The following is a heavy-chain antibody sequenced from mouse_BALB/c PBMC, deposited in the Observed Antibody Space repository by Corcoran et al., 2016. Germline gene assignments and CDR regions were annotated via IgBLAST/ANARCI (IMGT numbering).Heavy chain of an antibody. D-gene: IGHD1-1*01. J-gene: IGHJ2*01. V-gene: IGHV1-9*01. CDR1: GYTFSSYW. CDR2: ILPGSGST. Sequence: QVQLQQSGAELMKPGASVKISCKATGYTFSSYWIEWVKQRPGHGLEWIGEILPGSGSTNYNEKFKGKATFTGDTSSNTAYVQLSSLTSEDSAVYYCGVVEITTLFDYWGQGTTLTVSS. CDR3: GVVEITTLFDY.